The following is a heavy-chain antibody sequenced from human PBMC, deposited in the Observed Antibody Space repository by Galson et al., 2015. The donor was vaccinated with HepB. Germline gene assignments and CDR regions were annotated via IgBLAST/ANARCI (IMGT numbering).Heavy chain of an antibody. V-gene: IGHV1-69*13. Sequence: SVKVSCKASGDSFSNSAIAWVRQAPGHGLEWMGGIIPVFGTTSYAQKFQGRVTITADESTSTAYMELSSLRVEDTAMYYCARGRAMATMISGFDNWGQGTLVTVSS. CDR3: ARGRAMATMISGFDN. D-gene: IGHD5-24*01. CDR2: IIPVFGTT. CDR1: GDSFSNSA. J-gene: IGHJ4*02.